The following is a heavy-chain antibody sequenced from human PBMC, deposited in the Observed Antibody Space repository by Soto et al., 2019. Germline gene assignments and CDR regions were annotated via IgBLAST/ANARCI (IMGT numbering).Heavy chain of an antibody. CDR1: GGSISSGGYS. CDR3: ARAKYCGGDCYSSGDAFDI. CDR2: IYHSGST. Sequence: QLQLQESGSGLVKPSQTLSLTCAVSGGSISSGGYSWSWIRQPPGKGLEWIGYIYHSGSTYYNPSLQSRVTISVDRSKNQFSLKLSSVTAADTAVYYCARAKYCGGDCYSSGDAFDIWGQGTMVTVSS. J-gene: IGHJ3*02. D-gene: IGHD2-21*02. V-gene: IGHV4-30-2*01.